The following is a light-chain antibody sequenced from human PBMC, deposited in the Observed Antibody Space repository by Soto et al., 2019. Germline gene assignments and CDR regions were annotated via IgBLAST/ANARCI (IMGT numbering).Light chain of an antibody. V-gene: IGKV1-39*01. Sequence: DVRMTQSPSSLSASVGDTITITCRASRTINTYLNWFQQKPGEPPRLLIYGASTLHDGVPSRFSGSRSGADFTLTISGLQPEDFASYHCQQTYSDISFGGGTKV. CDR3: QQTYSDIS. CDR2: GAS. J-gene: IGKJ4*01. CDR1: RTINTY.